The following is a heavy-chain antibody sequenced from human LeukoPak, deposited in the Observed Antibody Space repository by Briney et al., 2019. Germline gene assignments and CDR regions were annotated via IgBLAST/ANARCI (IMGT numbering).Heavy chain of an antibody. D-gene: IGHD6-13*01. CDR3: ARGQLAGSSSWYYGGGYFDY. CDR1: GFTCRSYS. V-gene: IGHV3-48*04. CDR2: IRYCRCTI. Sequence: GGALRLSRAASGFTCRSYSMNWVRQPPARGREWVSYIRYCRCTIYYADSVMGRFTTSRANAKNSLYLQMTSLRAKDTAVYYCARGQLAGSSSWYYGGGYFDYWGQGTLVTVSS. J-gene: IGHJ4*02.